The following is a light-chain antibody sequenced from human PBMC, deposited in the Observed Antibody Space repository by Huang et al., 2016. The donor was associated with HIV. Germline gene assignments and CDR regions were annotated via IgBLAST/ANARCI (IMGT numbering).Light chain of an antibody. Sequence: EIQMTQSPASVSASVGDRVTITCRASQNIMKYLAWYQVKPGKVPKLLISATSSLQSGVPSRFSGSGSGTDFTLTVNSLELEDVATYYCQQVDAFPLTFGGGTKVEI. CDR3: QQVDAFPLT. V-gene: IGKV1D-12*01. J-gene: IGKJ4*01. CDR1: QNIMKY. CDR2: ATS.